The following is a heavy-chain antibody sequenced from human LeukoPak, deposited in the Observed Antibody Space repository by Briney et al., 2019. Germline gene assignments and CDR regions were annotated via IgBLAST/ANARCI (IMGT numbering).Heavy chain of an antibody. J-gene: IGHJ6*03. D-gene: IGHD5-18*01. Sequence: SETLSLTCTVSGGSISSYYWSWIRQPPGKGLEWIGYIYYSGSTNYNPSLKSRVTISVDTSKNQFSLKLSSVTAADTAVYYCARERLQLWFYYMDVWGKGTTVTVSS. CDR2: IYYSGST. CDR1: GGSISSYY. V-gene: IGHV4-59*01. CDR3: ARERLQLWFYYMDV.